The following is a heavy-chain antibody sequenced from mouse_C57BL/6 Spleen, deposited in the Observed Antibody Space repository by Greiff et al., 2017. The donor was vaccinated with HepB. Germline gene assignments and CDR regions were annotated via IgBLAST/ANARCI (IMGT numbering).Heavy chain of an antibody. V-gene: IGHV5-17*01. CDR2: ISSGSSTI. J-gene: IGHJ4*01. CDR3: ARRVYDYDEGKTYYAMDY. CDR1: GFTFSDYG. Sequence: EVKLVESGGGLVKPGGSLKLSCAASGFTFSDYGMHWVRQAPEKGLEWVAYISSGSSTIYYADTVKGRFTISRDNAKNNLFLQMTSLRSEDTAMYYCARRVYDYDEGKTYYAMDYWGQGTSVTVSS. D-gene: IGHD2-4*01.